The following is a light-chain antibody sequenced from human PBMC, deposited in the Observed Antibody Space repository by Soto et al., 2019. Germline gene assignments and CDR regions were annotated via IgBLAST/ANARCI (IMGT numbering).Light chain of an antibody. CDR1: QSISSK. CDR2: RAS. J-gene: IGKJ1*01. V-gene: IGKV3-15*01. Sequence: EIVNTKSPANLSASPAERATLFCRASQSISSKLAWYQQKPGQAPRLLMFRASSRDTGIPARFSGSGSGTEFTLTISSLQSDDFATYYCQRYNTYPRTFGQGTKVDIK. CDR3: QRYNTYPRT.